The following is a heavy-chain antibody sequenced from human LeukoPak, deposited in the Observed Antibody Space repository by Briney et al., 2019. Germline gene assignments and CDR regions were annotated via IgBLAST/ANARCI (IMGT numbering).Heavy chain of an antibody. CDR3: AKSLGVVVTAARIDY. CDR1: GFTFSSYG. V-gene: IGHV3-33*06. Sequence: RRSLRLSCAASGFTFSSYGMHWVRQAPGKGLEWVAVIWYDGSNKYYADSVKGRFTISRDNSKNTLYLQMNSLRAEDTAVYYCAKSLGVVVTAARIDYWGQGTLVTVSS. CDR2: IWYDGSNK. D-gene: IGHD2-21*02. J-gene: IGHJ4*02.